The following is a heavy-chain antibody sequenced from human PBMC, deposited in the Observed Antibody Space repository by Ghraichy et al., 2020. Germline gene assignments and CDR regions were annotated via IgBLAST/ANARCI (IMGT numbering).Heavy chain of an antibody. V-gene: IGHV4-59*01. J-gene: IGHJ4*02. CDR3: ARGGLSSGSGLDY. CDR1: GGSISSYY. Sequence: ESLNISCTVSGGSISSYYWSWIRQPPGKGLEWIGYIYYSGSTNYNPSLKSRVTISVDTSKNQFSLKLSSVTAADTAVYYCARGGLSSGSGLDYWGQGTVVTVSS. CDR2: IYYSGST. D-gene: IGHD3-22*01.